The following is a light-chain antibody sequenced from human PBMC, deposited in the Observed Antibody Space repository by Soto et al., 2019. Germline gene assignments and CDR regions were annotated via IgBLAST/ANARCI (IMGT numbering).Light chain of an antibody. CDR2: KAS. Sequence: TQYPATLSASVGDRVTITCRASQSITDWLAWYQQKPGKAPKLLIYKASSLQSGVPSRFSGSGSGTEFTLTISSLQPDDFATYYCQQYKSYSLTFGGGSKVDIK. CDR3: QQYKSYSLT. CDR1: QSITDW. J-gene: IGKJ4*01. V-gene: IGKV1-5*03.